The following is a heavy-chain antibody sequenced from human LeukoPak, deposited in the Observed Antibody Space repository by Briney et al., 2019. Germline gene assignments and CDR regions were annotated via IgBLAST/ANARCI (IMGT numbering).Heavy chain of an antibody. Sequence: SVKVSCKASGGTFSSYAISWVRQAPGQGLEWMGGIIPIFGTANYAQKFQGRVTITADKSTSTAYMELSSLRSEDTAVYYCASTVTPYYYYYMDVWGKGTTVTVSS. D-gene: IGHD4-11*01. CDR2: IIPIFGTA. V-gene: IGHV1-69*06. CDR1: GGTFSSYA. J-gene: IGHJ6*03. CDR3: ASTVTPYYYYYMDV.